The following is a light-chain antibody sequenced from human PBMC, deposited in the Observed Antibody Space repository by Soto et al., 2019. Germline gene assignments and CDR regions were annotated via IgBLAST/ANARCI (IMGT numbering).Light chain of an antibody. Sequence: EIVMTQSPAPLSVSPGESATLSCRASQSISSELAWYQQKPGQPPRLLIYGASTRATGVPARFTGSGSGSDFTLTISGMQSEDFAVYYCQQGHNWPLTSGQGTRLEI. CDR1: QSISSE. CDR2: GAS. V-gene: IGKV3-15*01. J-gene: IGKJ2*01. CDR3: QQGHNWPLT.